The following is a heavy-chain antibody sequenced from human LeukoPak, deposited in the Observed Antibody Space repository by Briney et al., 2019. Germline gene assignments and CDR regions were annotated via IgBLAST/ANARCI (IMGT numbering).Heavy chain of an antibody. D-gene: IGHD5-24*01. Sequence: SVKVSCKASGGTFSNYAISWVRQAPGQGLEWMGGIILIFGTPNYAQKFQGRVAITADESTSTAYMELNSLRAEDTAVYYCARRSRDGWYFDYWGQGTQVTVSS. CDR1: GGTFSNYA. J-gene: IGHJ4*02. CDR3: ARRSRDGWYFDY. V-gene: IGHV1-69*13. CDR2: IILIFGTP.